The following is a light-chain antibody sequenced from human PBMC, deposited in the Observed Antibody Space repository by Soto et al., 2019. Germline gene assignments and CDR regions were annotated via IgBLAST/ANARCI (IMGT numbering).Light chain of an antibody. CDR3: QQYENLPT. CDR2: DAS. V-gene: IGKV1-33*01. Sequence: DIHMAQARSSRCASLRDGVTFTCQASQNINNYLNWYQQKPGRAPKLLIYDASNLEAGVPSRFRGSGSGTDFTFTISRLQPEDIATYYCQQYENLPTFGQGTRLEIK. CDR1: QNINNY. J-gene: IGKJ5*01.